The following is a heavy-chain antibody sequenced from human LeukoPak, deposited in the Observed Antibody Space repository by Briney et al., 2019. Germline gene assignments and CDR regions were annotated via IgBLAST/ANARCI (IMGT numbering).Heavy chain of an antibody. Sequence: GGSLRLSCAASGFTVSSNYMSWVRQAPGKGLEWVSVIYSGGSTYYADSVKGRFTISRDNSKNTLCLQMNSLRAEDTAVYYCARVALGGSSRILDYWGQGTLVTVSS. J-gene: IGHJ4*02. D-gene: IGHD2-15*01. V-gene: IGHV3-53*01. CDR2: IYSGGST. CDR3: ARVALGGSSRILDY. CDR1: GFTVSSNY.